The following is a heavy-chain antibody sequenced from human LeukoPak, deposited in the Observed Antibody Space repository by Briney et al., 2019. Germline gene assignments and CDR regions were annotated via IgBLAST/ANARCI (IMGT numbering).Heavy chain of an antibody. CDR2: IDPSDSYT. J-gene: IGHJ6*02. D-gene: IGHD3-3*01. Sequence: GESLKFSCKGSGYSFTSYWISWVRQMPGKGLEWMGRIDPSDSYTNYSPSFQGHVTISADKSISTAYLQWSSLKASDTAMYYCARSGTIFGNYYGMDVWGQGTTVTVSS. CDR1: GYSFTSYW. V-gene: IGHV5-10-1*01. CDR3: ARSGTIFGNYYGMDV.